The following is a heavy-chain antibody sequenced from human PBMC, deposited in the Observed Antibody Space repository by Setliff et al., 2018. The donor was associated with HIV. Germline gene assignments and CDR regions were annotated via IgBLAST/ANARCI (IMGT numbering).Heavy chain of an antibody. Sequence: PGGSLRLSCAASTFTFSTYSMHWVRQAPGKGLEWVSSITSSTSYIYYADSVRGRFTISRDNAENSLYLQMNSLRAEDTAVYYCARTTNGYYFDYWGQGILVTVSS. CDR1: TFTFSTYS. J-gene: IGHJ4*02. V-gene: IGHV3-21*01. D-gene: IGHD2-8*01. CDR2: ITSSTSYI. CDR3: ARTTNGYYFDY.